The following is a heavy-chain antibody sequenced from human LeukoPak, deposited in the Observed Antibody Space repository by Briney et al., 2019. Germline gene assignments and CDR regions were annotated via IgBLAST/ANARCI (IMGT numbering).Heavy chain of an antibody. Sequence: GGSLRLSCAASGFTFSDYYMSWIRQAPGEGLEWVSYISSSGSTIYYADSVKGRFTISRDNAKNSLYLQMNSLRAEDTAVYYCARDRKHFRHPFDYWGQGTLVTVSS. CDR3: ARDRKHFRHPFDY. V-gene: IGHV3-11*01. J-gene: IGHJ4*02. CDR2: ISSSGSTI. D-gene: IGHD1-14*01. CDR1: GFTFSDYY.